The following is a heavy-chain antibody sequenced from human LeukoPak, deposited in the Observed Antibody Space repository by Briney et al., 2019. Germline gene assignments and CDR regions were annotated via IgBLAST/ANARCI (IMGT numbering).Heavy chain of an antibody. V-gene: IGHV4-59*01. CDR1: GGSISSYY. J-gene: IGHJ4*02. Sequence: SETLSLTCTVAGGSISSYYWSWIRQPPGKGLEWIGYIYYSGSTNYNPSLKSRVTISVDTSKNQFSLKLSSVTAADTAVYYCAGDSSGYSVNFDYWGQGTLVTVSS. D-gene: IGHD3-22*01. CDR2: IYYSGST. CDR3: AGDSSGYSVNFDY.